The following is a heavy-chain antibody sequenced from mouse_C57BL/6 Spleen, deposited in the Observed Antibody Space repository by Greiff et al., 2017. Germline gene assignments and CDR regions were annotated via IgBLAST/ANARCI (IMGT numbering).Heavy chain of an antibody. J-gene: IGHJ3*01. CDR1: GYTFTSYW. D-gene: IGHD1-1*02. V-gene: IGHV1-61*01. CDR3: ARGGNMGAY. CDR2: IYPSDSET. Sequence: QVQLQQPGAELVRPGSSVKLSCKASGYTFTSYWXDWVKQRPGQGLEWIGNIYPSDSETHYNQKFKDKATLTVDKSSSTAYMQLSSLTSEDSAVYYCARGGNMGAYWGQGTLVTVSA.